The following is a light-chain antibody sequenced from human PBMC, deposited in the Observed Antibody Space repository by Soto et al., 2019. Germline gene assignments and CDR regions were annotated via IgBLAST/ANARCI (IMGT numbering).Light chain of an antibody. Sequence: QSALTQPASVSGSPGQSITISCTGTSSDVCSYKYVSWYQQHPDKAPKIIIYDVNNRPSGIPERFSGSKSGNSASLTIAGLQAEDEADYYCSSYTTTSSYVFGTGTKLTVL. CDR1: SSDVCSYKY. J-gene: IGLJ1*01. CDR3: SSYTTTSSYV. CDR2: DVN. V-gene: IGLV2-14*01.